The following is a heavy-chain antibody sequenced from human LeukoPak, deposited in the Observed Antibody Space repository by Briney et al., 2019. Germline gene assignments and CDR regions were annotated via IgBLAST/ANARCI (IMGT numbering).Heavy chain of an antibody. Sequence: GGSLRLSCAASGFTFSSYGMSWVRQAPGKGLEWVSAISGSGGSTYYADSVKGRFTISRDNSKNTLYLQMNSLRAEDTAVYYCAKAAYGSGSYYHFDYWGQGTLVTVSS. V-gene: IGHV3-23*01. D-gene: IGHD3-10*01. CDR2: ISGSGGST. J-gene: IGHJ4*02. CDR1: GFTFSSYG. CDR3: AKAAYGSGSYYHFDY.